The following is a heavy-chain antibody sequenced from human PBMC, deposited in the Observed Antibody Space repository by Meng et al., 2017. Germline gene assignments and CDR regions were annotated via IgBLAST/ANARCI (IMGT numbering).Heavy chain of an antibody. Sequence: GESLKISCAASGFTFSSYEMNWVRQAPGKGLEWVSYISSSGSTIYYADSVKGRFTISRDNAKNSLYLQMNSLRAEDTAVYYCASTRITMVRGVNDYWGQGTRVTVSS. CDR3: ASTRITMVRGVNDY. CDR1: GFTFSSYE. V-gene: IGHV3-48*03. J-gene: IGHJ4*02. D-gene: IGHD3-10*01. CDR2: ISSSGSTI.